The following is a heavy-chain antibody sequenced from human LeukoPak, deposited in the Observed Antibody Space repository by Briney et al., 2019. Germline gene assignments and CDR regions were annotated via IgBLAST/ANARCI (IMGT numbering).Heavy chain of an antibody. D-gene: IGHD6-19*01. CDR2: IYTSGST. V-gene: IGHV4-4*07. CDR1: GDSISSYY. J-gene: IGHJ4*02. Sequence: SETLSLTCTVSGDSISSYYWNWIRQPAGKGLEWIGRIYTSGSTNYNPSLKSRVTMSLDTSKNQFSLKLTSVTAADTAVYYCARGLRRIIVADWGQGTLVTVSS. CDR3: ARGLRRIIVAD.